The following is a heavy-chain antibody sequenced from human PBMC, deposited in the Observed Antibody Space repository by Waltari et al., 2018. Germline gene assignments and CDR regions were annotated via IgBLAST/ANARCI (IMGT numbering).Heavy chain of an antibody. D-gene: IGHD3-22*01. Sequence: QVQLQESGPGLVKPSETLSLTCTVSGGSISSYYWSWIRQPPGKGLEWIGYIYYSGITHSNPSLNSRVTISVDTSKNQFSLKLSSVTAADTAVYYCAREKPYYYDSSGYSIKYYYGMDVWGQGTTVTVSS. V-gene: IGHV4-59*01. CDR2: IYYSGIT. CDR3: AREKPYYYDSSGYSIKYYYGMDV. CDR1: GGSISSYY. J-gene: IGHJ6*02.